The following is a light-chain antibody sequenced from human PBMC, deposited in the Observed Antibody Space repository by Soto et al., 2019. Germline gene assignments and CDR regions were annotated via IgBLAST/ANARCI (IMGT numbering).Light chain of an antibody. CDR2: EVS. CDR1: SSDVGNYKY. V-gene: IGLV2-14*01. J-gene: IGLJ1*01. Sequence: QSVLTQPASVSGSRGQSITISCTGTSSDVGNYKYVSWYQQHPGKAPKLMIYEVSNRPSWVSNRFSGSKSGNTASLTISGLQAEDETDYYCFSYTSSGTYVFGTGTKVTVL. CDR3: FSYTSSGTYV.